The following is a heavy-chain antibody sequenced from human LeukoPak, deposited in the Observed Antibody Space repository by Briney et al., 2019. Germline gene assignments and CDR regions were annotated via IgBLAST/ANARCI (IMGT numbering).Heavy chain of an antibody. Sequence: PSETLSLTCTVSGGSISSYYLSWIRQPPGKGLEWIGYIYYSGSTNYNPSLKSRVTISVDTSKNQFSLKLSSVTAADTAVYYCASGGGATGYFDYWGQGTLVTVSS. CDR3: ASGGGATGYFDY. J-gene: IGHJ4*02. V-gene: IGHV4-59*01. CDR1: GGSISSYY. CDR2: IYYSGST. D-gene: IGHD1-26*01.